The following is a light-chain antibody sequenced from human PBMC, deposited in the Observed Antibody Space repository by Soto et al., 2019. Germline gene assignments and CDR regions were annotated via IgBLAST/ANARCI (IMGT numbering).Light chain of an antibody. V-gene: IGLV1-51*01. J-gene: IGLJ2*01. CDR3: ATWDGSLPGEV. CDR2: DNN. Sequence: QSVLTQPPSASGTPGQTVTISCSGSSSNIGNNYVSWYQQLPGTAPKLLIYDNNKRPSGIPDRFSGSKSGTSGTLDITGLQTEDEADYYCATWDGSLPGEVFGGGTKLTVL. CDR1: SSNIGNNY.